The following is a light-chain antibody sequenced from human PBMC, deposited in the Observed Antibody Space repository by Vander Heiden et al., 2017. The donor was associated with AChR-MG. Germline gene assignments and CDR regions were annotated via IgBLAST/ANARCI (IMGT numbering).Light chain of an antibody. J-gene: IGKJ1*01. CDR3: QQSDSTPLA. CDR1: KSISSY. Sequence: DIQMPQSPSSLSAAEGDRITITCRESKSISSYLNWYQQKPGKAPKLLIYAASRLQSGVPSRFSGSGSGTDFTLTISRLQPEDFATYYCQQSDSTPLAFGQGTKVEIK. CDR2: AAS. V-gene: IGKV1-39*01.